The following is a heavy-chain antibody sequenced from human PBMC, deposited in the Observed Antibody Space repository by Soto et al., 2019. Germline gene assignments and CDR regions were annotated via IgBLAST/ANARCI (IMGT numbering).Heavy chain of an antibody. V-gene: IGHV4-4*07. CDR1: GDXISSYY. CDR3: AREYTETVDGPTPFYFDY. J-gene: IGHJ4*02. CDR2: TYRTWDT. D-gene: IGHD6-19*01. Sequence: PXDXLSLTFRVSGDXISSYYWIWIRHSAGNGLELIGRTYRTWDTNYNPSLKSRVTISVHTSRHQFSLHLSSVTAEDTAVYYCAREYTETVDGPTPFYFDYWGQGTPVTVSS.